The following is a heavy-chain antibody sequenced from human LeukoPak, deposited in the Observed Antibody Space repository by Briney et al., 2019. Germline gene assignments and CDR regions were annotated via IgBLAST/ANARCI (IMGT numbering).Heavy chain of an antibody. D-gene: IGHD3-10*01. CDR3: ARDTYYYGSGSYYSGY. CDR2: ISSSSSYI. CDR1: GFTFSSYS. J-gene: IGHJ4*02. V-gene: IGHV3-21*01. Sequence: GGSLRLSCAASGFTFSSYSMNWVRQAPGKGLEWVSSISSSSSYIYYADSVKGRFAISRDNAKNSLYLQMNSLRAEDTAVYYCARDTYYYGSGSYYSGYWGQGTLVTVSS.